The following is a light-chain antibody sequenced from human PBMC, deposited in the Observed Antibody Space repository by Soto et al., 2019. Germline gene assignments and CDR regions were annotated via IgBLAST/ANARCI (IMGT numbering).Light chain of an antibody. Sequence: DIQRAQSPSSLSASVVDRVTIACRASQSLNSFLNWYQQKPGKAPKLLIFAASSLQSGVPSRFSGSESGTDFTLTISSLQPEDFATYYCQQSYSTPQTFGQGTKVDI. CDR2: AAS. CDR3: QQSYSTPQT. CDR1: QSLNSF. V-gene: IGKV1-39*01. J-gene: IGKJ1*01.